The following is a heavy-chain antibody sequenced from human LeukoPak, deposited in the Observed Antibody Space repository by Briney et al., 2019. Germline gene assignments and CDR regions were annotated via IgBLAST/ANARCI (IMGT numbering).Heavy chain of an antibody. J-gene: IGHJ5*02. CDR2: ISAYNGNT. V-gene: IGHV1-18*01. CDR1: GYTFTSYG. Sequence: GASVKVSCKASGYTFTSYGISWVRQAPGQGLEWMGWISAYNGNTNYAQKLQGRVTMTTDTSMSTAYMELSSLRSEDTAVYYCARVRLADYGGIPWFDPWGQGTLVTVSS. D-gene: IGHD4-23*01. CDR3: ARVRLADYGGIPWFDP.